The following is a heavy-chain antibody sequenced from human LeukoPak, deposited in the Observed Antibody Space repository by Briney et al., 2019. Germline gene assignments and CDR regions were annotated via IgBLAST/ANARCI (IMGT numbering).Heavy chain of an antibody. D-gene: IGHD6-6*01. CDR1: GFTFSSYS. V-gene: IGHV3-21*01. J-gene: IGHJ4*02. CDR3: ARGQYSSSPLDY. Sequence: GGSLRLSCAASGFTFSSYSMNWVRQAPGKGLEWVSSISSGSSYMYYADSVKGRFTISRDNANNSLYLQMNSLRAEDTAVYYCARGQYSSSPLDYWGQGTLVTVSS. CDR2: ISSGSSYM.